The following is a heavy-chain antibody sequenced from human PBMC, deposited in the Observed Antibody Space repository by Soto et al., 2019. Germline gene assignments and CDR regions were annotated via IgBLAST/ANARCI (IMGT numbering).Heavy chain of an antibody. CDR3: AKEYCDGDCSTWRGYFHK. CDR2: ISSNSANI. D-gene: IGHD2-21*01. J-gene: IGHJ1*01. CDR1: GVSFYDYV. Sequence: SXRLSCEVCGVSFYDYVIHVFRQAPGKGLECVSGISSNSANIEYADSVKGRFTISRDNAKNSLYLQMNSLRVEDTAFYYCAKEYCDGDCSTWRGYFHKRGQGPLVTVYS. V-gene: IGHV3-9*01.